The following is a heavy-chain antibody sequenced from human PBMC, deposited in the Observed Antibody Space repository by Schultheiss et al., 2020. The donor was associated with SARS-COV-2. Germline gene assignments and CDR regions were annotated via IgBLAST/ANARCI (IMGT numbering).Heavy chain of an antibody. D-gene: IGHD2-2*01. CDR1: GGSISSGGYY. Sequence: SQTLSLTCTVSGGSISSGGYYWSWIRQHPGKGLEWIGYIYYSGSTYYNPSLKSRVTISVDTSKNQFSLKLSSVTAADTAVYYCARGGGIVVVPAAFGYWGQGTLVTVSS. CDR2: IYYSGST. CDR3: ARGGGIVVVPAAFGY. V-gene: IGHV4-31*03. J-gene: IGHJ4*02.